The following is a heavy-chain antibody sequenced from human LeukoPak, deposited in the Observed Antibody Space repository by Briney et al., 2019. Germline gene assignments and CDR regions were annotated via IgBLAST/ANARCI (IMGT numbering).Heavy chain of an antibody. D-gene: IGHD1-1*01. CDR3: ARLLPRTGTTPYYFHNDMNV. CDR1: GVASSGNY. Sequence: SETLSLTCAVYGVASSGNYWSWIRQSPGRGLEWIGEIDHSGSTNYNPSLKSRVNISIDTSKNQFSLKLSSVTAADTADYYCARLLPRTGTTPYYFHNDMNVWGKGTTVTISS. CDR2: IDHSGST. J-gene: IGHJ6*03. V-gene: IGHV4-34*01.